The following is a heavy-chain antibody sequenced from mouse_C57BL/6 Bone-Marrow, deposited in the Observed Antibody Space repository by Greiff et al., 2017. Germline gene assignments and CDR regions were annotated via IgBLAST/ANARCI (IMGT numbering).Heavy chain of an antibody. CDR3: ARYDAMDY. CDR2: IDPSDSYT. V-gene: IGHV1-50*01. Sequence: QVQLQQPGAELVKPGASVKLSCKASGYTFTSYWMQWVKQRPGQGLEWIGEIDPSDSYTNYNQKFTGKATLTVDTSSSTAYMQLSSLTSEDSAVYYCARYDAMDYWGQGTSVTVSS. J-gene: IGHJ4*01. CDR1: GYTFTSYW.